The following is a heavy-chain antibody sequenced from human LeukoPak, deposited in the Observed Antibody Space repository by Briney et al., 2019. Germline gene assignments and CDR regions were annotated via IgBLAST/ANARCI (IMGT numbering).Heavy chain of an antibody. CDR2: IDYSGST. Sequence: SETLSLTCIVSGGSVTFSSYYWGWIRQPPGKGLEWIGSIDYSGSTYYNPSLKSRLSISVETTKNQFSLRLSSVTAADTAVYYCARHSENVPVAALGYWGQGTLITVSS. J-gene: IGHJ4*01. CDR1: GGSVTFSSYY. V-gene: IGHV4-39*01. D-gene: IGHD6-19*01. CDR3: ARHSENVPVAALGY.